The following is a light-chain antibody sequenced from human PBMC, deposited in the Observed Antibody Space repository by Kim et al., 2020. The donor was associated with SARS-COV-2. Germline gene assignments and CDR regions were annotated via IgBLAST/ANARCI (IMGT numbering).Light chain of an antibody. CDR1: SSDVGGYIY. J-gene: IGLJ3*02. Sequence: GQSIPTSCTGTSSDVGGYIYVSWYQQHPGKAPILIISDVNTRPSGVSNRFSGSKSGNTASLTISGLQAEDEADYYCTSYTSKTTWVFGGGTQLTVL. V-gene: IGLV2-14*03. CDR3: TSYTSKTTWV. CDR2: DVN.